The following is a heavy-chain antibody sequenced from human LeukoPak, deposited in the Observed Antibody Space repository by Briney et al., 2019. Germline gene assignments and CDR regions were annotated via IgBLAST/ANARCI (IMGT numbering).Heavy chain of an antibody. Sequence: SETLSLTCTVSGGSISSSSDYWSWFRQPPGKGLEWIGYIYYSGSTKYNPSLKSRVTISVDTSKNQFSLKLSSVTAADTAVYYCAREGPSSSGSYLNCFDPWGQGTLVTVSS. J-gene: IGHJ5*02. CDR2: IYYSGST. CDR3: AREGPSSSGSYLNCFDP. D-gene: IGHD1-26*01. CDR1: GGSISSSSDY. V-gene: IGHV4-61*01.